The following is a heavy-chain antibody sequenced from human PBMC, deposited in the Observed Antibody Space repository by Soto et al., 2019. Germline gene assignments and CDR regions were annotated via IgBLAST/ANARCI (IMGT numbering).Heavy chain of an antibody. D-gene: IGHD1-26*01. CDR3: ARGFRGSYRYFDY. CDR2: IYHSGST. V-gene: IGHV4-4*02. Sequence: SETLSLTCAVSGGSISSSNWWSRVRQPPGKGLEWIGEIYHSGSTNYNPSLKSRVTISVDKSKNQFSLKLSSVTAADTAVYYCARGFRGSYRYFDYWGQGTLVTVSS. J-gene: IGHJ4*02. CDR1: GGSISSSNW.